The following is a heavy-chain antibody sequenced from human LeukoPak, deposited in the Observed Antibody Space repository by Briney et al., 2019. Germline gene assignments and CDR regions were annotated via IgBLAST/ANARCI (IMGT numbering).Heavy chain of an antibody. D-gene: IGHD3-16*02. J-gene: IGHJ5*02. V-gene: IGHV4-59*01. CDR3: ARASPDMITFGGVIEWFDP. Sequence: SETLSLTCTVSGGSISSYYWSWVRQPPGKGLEWIGYIYYSGSTNYNPSLKSRVTISVDTSKNQFSLKLSSVTAADTAVYYCARASPDMITFGGVIEWFDPWGQGTLVTVSS. CDR1: GGSISSYY. CDR2: IYYSGST.